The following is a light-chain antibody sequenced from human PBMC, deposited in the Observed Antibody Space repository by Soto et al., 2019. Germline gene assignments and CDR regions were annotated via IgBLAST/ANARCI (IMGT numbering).Light chain of an antibody. CDR1: QSVSSSY. CDR3: QQYGSSPDT. CDR2: DAS. V-gene: IGKV3-20*01. Sequence: EIVLTQSPGTLSLSPGERATLSCRASQSVSSSYLAWYQQKPGQAPRLLIYDASSRATGIPDRFSGSLSGTDFTLTISRLEPEDFAVYFCQQYGSSPDTFGQGTKLEIK. J-gene: IGKJ2*01.